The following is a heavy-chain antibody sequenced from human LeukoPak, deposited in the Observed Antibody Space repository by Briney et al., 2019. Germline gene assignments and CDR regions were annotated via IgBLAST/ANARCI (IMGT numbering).Heavy chain of an antibody. CDR2: INTSGST. V-gene: IGHV4-4*07. J-gene: IGHJ5*02. CDR3: AREGGDPRWLDP. D-gene: IGHD6-25*01. CDR1: GGSISSYY. Sequence: SETLSLTGTVSGGSISSYYWTWIRQSAGKGLEWIGRINTSGSTNYNPSLRSRVTTSVNTSKNQFSLNLTSVTAADTAVYSCAREGGDPRWLDPWGQGTLVTVSS.